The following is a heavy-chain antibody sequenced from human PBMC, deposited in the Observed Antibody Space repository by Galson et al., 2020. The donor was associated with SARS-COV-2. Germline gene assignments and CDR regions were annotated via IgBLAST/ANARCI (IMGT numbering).Heavy chain of an antibody. CDR2: IYLSSSPEIYHGGGP. V-gene: IGHV4-34*01. CDR3: ARGFEFPGRTLLRFPYDYWNV. CDR1: GGSFSGYY. D-gene: IGHD5-12*01. J-gene: IGHJ6*03. Sequence: SETLSLTCAVYGGSFSGYYWTWIRQPPGKGLEWIGEIYLSSSPEIYHGGGPRYNPSLNSRVSMSVDPSQSQFSLKVTSVTAADTAVYFCARGFEFPGRTLLRFPYDYWNVWGKGTTVTVSS.